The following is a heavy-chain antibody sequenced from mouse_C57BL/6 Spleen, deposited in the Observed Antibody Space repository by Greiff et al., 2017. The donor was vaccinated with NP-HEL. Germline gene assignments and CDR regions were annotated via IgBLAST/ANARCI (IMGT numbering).Heavy chain of an antibody. CDR3: GRIRYLYAMDY. Sequence: VQLQQSGPELVKPGASVKISCKASGYAFSSSCMNWVKQRPGKGLEWIGRIYPGDGDTNYNGKFKGKATLTADKSTSTAYMQLSSLTSEDSAVXFCGRIRYLYAMDYRGQGTSVTVSS. CDR2: IYPGDGDT. D-gene: IGHD5-1-1*01. CDR1: GYAFSSSC. V-gene: IGHV1-82*01. J-gene: IGHJ4*01.